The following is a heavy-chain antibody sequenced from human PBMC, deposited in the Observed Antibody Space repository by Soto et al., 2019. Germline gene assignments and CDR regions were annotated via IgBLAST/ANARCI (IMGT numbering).Heavy chain of an antibody. Sequence: QVQLVQTGAEVKKPGAPVKVSCKASGYTFTTYYMHWERQAPGQGLEWMGIISPAGGRTSYAQKFQARVYMTSDTYTSTVYMELSSLRSEDTAVYYCATRDPGHYWGQGALVTVSS. CDR3: ATRDPGHY. J-gene: IGHJ4*02. CDR2: ISPAGGRT. CDR1: GYTFTTYY. V-gene: IGHV1-46*01.